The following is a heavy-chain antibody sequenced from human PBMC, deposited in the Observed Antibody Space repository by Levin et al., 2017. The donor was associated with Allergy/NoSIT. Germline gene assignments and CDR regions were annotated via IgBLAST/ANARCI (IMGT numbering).Heavy chain of an antibody. J-gene: IGHJ3*02. CDR3: ARDYKYAFDI. V-gene: IGHV3-48*04. CDR1: GFTFNSYS. Sequence: GGSLRLSCATSGFTFNSYSMNWVRQAPGKGLEWVSYIRSSDGSIDYADSVKGRFTISSDNAKRSLYLQMDSLRAEDTAVYYCARDYKYAFDIWGQGAMVTVSS. CDR2: IRSSDGSI. D-gene: IGHD1-14*01.